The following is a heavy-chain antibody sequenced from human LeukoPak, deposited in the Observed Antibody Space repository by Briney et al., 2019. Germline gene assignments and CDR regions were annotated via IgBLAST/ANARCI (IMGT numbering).Heavy chain of an antibody. Sequence: PGGSLRLSCAASGFTFSSYWMSWVRQAPGKGLEWVANIKQDGSEKYYVDSVKGRFTISRDNAKNSLYLQMNSLRAEDTAVYYCAKDSSGDYDSSGFDYWGQGTLVTVSS. CDR2: IKQDGSEK. J-gene: IGHJ4*02. V-gene: IGHV3-7*01. CDR3: AKDSSGDYDSSGFDY. CDR1: GFTFSSYW. D-gene: IGHD3-22*01.